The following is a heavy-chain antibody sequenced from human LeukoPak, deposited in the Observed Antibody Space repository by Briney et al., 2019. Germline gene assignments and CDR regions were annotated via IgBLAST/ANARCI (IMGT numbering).Heavy chain of an antibody. CDR1: GDSISSSLW. CDR3: ARRITGVLAPIDY. D-gene: IGHD1-20*01. V-gene: IGHV4-4*02. Sequence: SETLSLTCAVSGDSISSSLWWTWVRQPPGKGLEWIGEIYHSGTTTYNPSLKSRVTISLDKSNNQFSLKLTSVTAEDTAVYYCARRITGVLAPIDYWGQGTLVTVSS. J-gene: IGHJ4*02. CDR2: IYHSGTT.